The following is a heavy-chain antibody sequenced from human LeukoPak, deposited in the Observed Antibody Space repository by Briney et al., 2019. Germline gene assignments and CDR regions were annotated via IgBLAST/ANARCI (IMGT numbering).Heavy chain of an antibody. CDR1: GFTFSSYG. CDR3: AKESITIFGVVSFDY. D-gene: IGHD3-3*01. J-gene: IGHJ4*02. V-gene: IGHV3-30*02. Sequence: GGSLRLSCAASGFTFSSYGMHWVRQAPGKGLEWVAFIRYDGSNKYYADSVKGRFTISRDNSKNTLYLQMNSLRAEDTAVYYCAKESITIFGVVSFDYWGQGTLVTVSS. CDR2: IRYDGSNK.